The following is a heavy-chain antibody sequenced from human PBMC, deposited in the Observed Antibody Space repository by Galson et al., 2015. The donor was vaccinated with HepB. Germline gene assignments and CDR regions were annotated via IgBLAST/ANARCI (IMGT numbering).Heavy chain of an antibody. CDR1: GFTVSSNY. V-gene: IGHV3-53*01. D-gene: IGHD1-26*01. CDR2: IYSGGST. CDR3: ARGYSGSSFDY. Sequence: SLRLSCAASGFTVSSNYMSWVRQAPGKGLEWVSVIYSGGSTYYADSVKGRFTISRDNSKNTLYLQMNSLRAEDTAVYYCARGYSGSSFDYWGQGTLVTVSS. J-gene: IGHJ4*02.